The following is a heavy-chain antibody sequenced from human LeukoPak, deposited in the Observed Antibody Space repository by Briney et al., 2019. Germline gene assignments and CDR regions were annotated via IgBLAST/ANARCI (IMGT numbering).Heavy chain of an antibody. CDR1: GFTFDDYA. D-gene: IGHD5-18*01. CDR3: AREGDTAMVTVDY. CDR2: ISWNSGSL. Sequence: GRSLRLSCAASGFTFDDYAMHWVRQAPGKGLEWVSGISWNSGSLGYADSVKGRFTISRDNAKNSLYLQMNSLRAEDTAVYYCAREGDTAMVTVDYWGQGTLVTVSS. V-gene: IGHV3-9*01. J-gene: IGHJ4*02.